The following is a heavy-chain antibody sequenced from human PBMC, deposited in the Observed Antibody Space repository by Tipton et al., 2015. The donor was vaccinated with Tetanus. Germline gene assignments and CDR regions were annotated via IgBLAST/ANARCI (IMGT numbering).Heavy chain of an antibody. CDR3: ARGDYYGSGAYDV. D-gene: IGHD3-10*01. CDR2: INYDGST. CDR1: GGSISSAAFY. Sequence: TLSLTCNVSGGSISSAAFYWGWIRQPPGKGLEWIGEINYDGSTNYSPSLKSRFTLSLDTTKKQVSLKLSSVTAADTAVYYCARGDYYGSGAYDVWGQGTTVTVPS. V-gene: IGHV4-39*07. J-gene: IGHJ6*02.